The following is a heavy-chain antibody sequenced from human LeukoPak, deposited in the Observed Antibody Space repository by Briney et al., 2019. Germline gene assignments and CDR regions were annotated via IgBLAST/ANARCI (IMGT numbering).Heavy chain of an antibody. D-gene: IGHD7-27*01. CDR1: GGTFSSYA. V-gene: IGHV1-69*05. J-gene: IGHJ4*02. Sequence: SVKVSCKASGGTFSSYAISWVRQAPGQGLEWMGGIIPIFGTANYAQKFQGRVTITTDESTSTAYMELSSLRSEDTAVYYCARECGLLTGDPPCYDWGQGTLVTVSS. CDR2: IIPIFGTA. CDR3: ARECGLLTGDPPCYD.